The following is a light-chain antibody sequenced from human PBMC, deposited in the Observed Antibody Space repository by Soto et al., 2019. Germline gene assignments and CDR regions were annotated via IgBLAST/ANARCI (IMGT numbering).Light chain of an antibody. V-gene: IGLV2-14*01. J-gene: IGLJ1*01. CDR2: DVS. CDR1: SSDVGGYNY. CDR3: SSYTSSSTQV. Sequence: QSALTQPASVSGSPGQSITISCTGTSSDVGGYNYVSWYQQHPGKAPKLMIYDVSNRPSGVSNRFSGSKSGNTASLTISGLQAEDEADYSCSSYTSSSTQVFGTGTKVTVL.